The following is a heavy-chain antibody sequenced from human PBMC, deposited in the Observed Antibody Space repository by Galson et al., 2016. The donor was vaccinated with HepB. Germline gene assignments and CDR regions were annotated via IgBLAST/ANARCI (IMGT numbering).Heavy chain of an antibody. J-gene: IGHJ6*03. CDR1: GFPTFTNFA. V-gene: IGHV3-23*01. CDR3: ATNRGSDYKNYDMSV. Sequence: SLRLSCAASGFPTFTNFAMSWVRQAPGKGLEWVSTMSGRGRGTFYADSVKGRFTISRDTSKNTLYLEMNSLRAEDTAVYYCATNRGSDYKNYDMSVWGKGTAVTVSS. CDR2: MSGRGRGT. D-gene: IGHD4-11*01.